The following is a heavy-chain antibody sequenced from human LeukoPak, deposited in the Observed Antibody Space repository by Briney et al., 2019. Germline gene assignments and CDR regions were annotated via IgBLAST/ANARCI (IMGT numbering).Heavy chain of an antibody. D-gene: IGHD3-10*01. CDR1: GFTFSNYR. Sequence: PGGSLRLSCAASGFTFSNYRMNWVRQAPGKGLEWVSSISSTSSYIYYADSVKGRFTISRDNAKNSLYLQMNSLRAEDTAVYYCARDPDTGYSGSGSLFDYWGQGTLVTVSS. CDR3: ARDPDTGYSGSGSLFDY. V-gene: IGHV3-21*01. J-gene: IGHJ4*02. CDR2: ISSTSSYI.